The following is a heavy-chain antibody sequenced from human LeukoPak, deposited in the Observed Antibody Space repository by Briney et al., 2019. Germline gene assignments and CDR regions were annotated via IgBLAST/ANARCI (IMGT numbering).Heavy chain of an antibody. D-gene: IGHD2-15*01. Sequence: GESLKISCKASGYSFTSYWIGWVRQMPGKGLEWMGIIHPGDSDTRYSPSFQGQVTISADKSISTAYLQWSSLKASDTAMYYCANSGEGYCSGGSCYSAGYFQHWGQGTLVTVSS. CDR2: IHPGDSDT. J-gene: IGHJ1*01. CDR3: ANSGEGYCSGGSCYSAGYFQH. CDR1: GYSFTSYW. V-gene: IGHV5-51*01.